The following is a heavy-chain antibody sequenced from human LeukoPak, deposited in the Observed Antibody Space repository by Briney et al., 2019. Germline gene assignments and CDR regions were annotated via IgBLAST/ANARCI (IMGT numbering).Heavy chain of an antibody. CDR2: IYYSGST. CDR1: GGSISSYY. D-gene: IGHD1-26*01. CDR3: ARDRGTRYSPLDFDY. J-gene: IGHJ4*02. Sequence: NPSETLSLTCTVSGGSISSYYWSWIRQPPGKGLEWIGYIYYSGSTNYNPSLKSRVTISVDTSKNQFSLKLSSVTAADTAVYYCARDRGTRYSPLDFDYWGQGTLVTVSS. V-gene: IGHV4-59*01.